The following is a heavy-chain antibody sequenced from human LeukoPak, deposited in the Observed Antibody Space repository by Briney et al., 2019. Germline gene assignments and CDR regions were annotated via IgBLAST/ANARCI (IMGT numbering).Heavy chain of an antibody. J-gene: IGHJ3*02. D-gene: IGHD4-17*01. Sequence: SEALSLTCAVSDDSFSSHYWTWIRQPPGKGLEWIGYISYIGTTNYNPSLKSRVTISIDTSKNQFSLKLSSVTAADTAVYYCARDLVTVTKGFDIWGQGTMVSVSA. CDR3: ARDLVTVTKGFDI. CDR2: ISYIGTT. V-gene: IGHV4-59*11. CDR1: DDSFSSHY.